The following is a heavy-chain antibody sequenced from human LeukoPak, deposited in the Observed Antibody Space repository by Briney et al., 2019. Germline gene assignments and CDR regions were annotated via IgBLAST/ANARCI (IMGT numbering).Heavy chain of an antibody. CDR3: ARDFTSDYYGNENWFDP. CDR2: ISAYNGNT. D-gene: IGHD3-10*01. CDR1: GYTFTSYG. Sequence: GASVKVSCKASGYTFTSYGISWVRQAPGQGLEWMGWISAYNGNTNYAQKLQGRVTMTTDTSTSTAYMELRSLRSDDTAVYYCARDFTSDYYGNENWFDPWGQGTLVTVSS. V-gene: IGHV1-18*01. J-gene: IGHJ5*02.